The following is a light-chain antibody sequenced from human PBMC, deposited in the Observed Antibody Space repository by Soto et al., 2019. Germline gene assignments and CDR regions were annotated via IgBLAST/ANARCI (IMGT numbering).Light chain of an antibody. CDR1: QGVRIY. CDR2: GAS. V-gene: IGKV1-27*01. CDR3: QIYNSAPPMFT. J-gene: IGKJ4*01. Sequence: DIQLTQSPASLSASVGDRVTITCRASQGVRIYLAWYQQKPGKVPKLLIYGASTLQSGVPSRFSGSGSGTDFTLTISSLQPEDVATYYCQIYNSAPPMFTFGGGTKVEIK.